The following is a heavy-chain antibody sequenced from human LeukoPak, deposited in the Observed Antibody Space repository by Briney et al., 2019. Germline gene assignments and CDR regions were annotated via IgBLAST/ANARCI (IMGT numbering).Heavy chain of an antibody. Sequence: EASVKVSCKASGYTFTGYYMHWVRQAPGQGLEWMGWINPNSGGTNYAQKFQGRVTMTRDTSISTAYMELSRLRSDDTAVYYCARMYSSGWEFDYWGQGTLVTVSS. D-gene: IGHD6-19*01. V-gene: IGHV1-2*02. J-gene: IGHJ4*02. CDR2: INPNSGGT. CDR3: ARMYSSGWEFDY. CDR1: GYTFTGYY.